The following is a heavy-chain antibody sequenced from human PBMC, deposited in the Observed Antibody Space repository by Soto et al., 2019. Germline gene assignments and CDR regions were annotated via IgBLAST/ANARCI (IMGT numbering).Heavy chain of an antibody. V-gene: IGHV1-69*13. J-gene: IGHJ3*02. CDR3: ARLQDDYSNTRNAFDI. CDR2: IIPIFGTA. D-gene: IGHD4-4*01. CDR1: GGTFSSYA. Sequence: GASVKVSCKASGGTFSSYAISWVRQAPGQGLEWMGGIIPIFGTANYAQKFQGRVTITADESTSTAYMELSSLRSEDTAVYYCARLQDDYSNTRNAFDIWGQGTMVTVSS.